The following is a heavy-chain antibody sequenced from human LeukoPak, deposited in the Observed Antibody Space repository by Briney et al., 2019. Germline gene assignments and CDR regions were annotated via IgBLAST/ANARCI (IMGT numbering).Heavy chain of an antibody. J-gene: IGHJ3*02. CDR3: ARVFDYVWGSYRYPAFDI. Sequence: GRSLRLSCAASGFTFSSYGMHWVRQAPGKGLEWVAVIWYDGSNKYYADSVKGRFTISRDNSKNTLYLQMNSLRAEDTAVYYCARVFDYVWGSYRYPAFDIWGQGTMVTVSS. V-gene: IGHV3-33*01. CDR1: GFTFSSYG. CDR2: IWYDGSNK. D-gene: IGHD3-16*02.